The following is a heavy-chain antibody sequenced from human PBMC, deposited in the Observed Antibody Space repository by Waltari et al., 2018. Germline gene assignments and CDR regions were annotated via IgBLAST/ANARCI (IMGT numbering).Heavy chain of an antibody. Sequence: QLQLQESGPGLVKPSETLSLTCSVSGGSISGTIYSWGWIRQPPGKGLEWIGSFYYSGRTYHNPSLKSRITISVDTSKNQFSLQLSSVTAADTAMYYCARPGRVGGGSLMGLDYWGQGTLVTVSS. CDR2: FYYSGRT. CDR1: GGSISGTIYS. J-gene: IGHJ4*02. CDR3: ARPGRVGGGSLMGLDY. D-gene: IGHD2-15*01. V-gene: IGHV4-39*01.